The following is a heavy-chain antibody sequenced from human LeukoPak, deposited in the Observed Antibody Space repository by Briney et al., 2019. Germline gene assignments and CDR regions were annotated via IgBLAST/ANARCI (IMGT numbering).Heavy chain of an antibody. Sequence: SETLSLTCAVYGGSFSGYYWSRIRQPPGKGLEWIGEINHSGSTNYNPSLKSRVTISVDTSKNQFSLKLSSVTAADTAVYYCARAGYSSGWYGTIDYWGQGTLVTVSS. CDR3: ARAGYSSGWYGTIDY. CDR2: INHSGST. D-gene: IGHD6-19*01. V-gene: IGHV4-34*01. J-gene: IGHJ4*02. CDR1: GGSFSGYY.